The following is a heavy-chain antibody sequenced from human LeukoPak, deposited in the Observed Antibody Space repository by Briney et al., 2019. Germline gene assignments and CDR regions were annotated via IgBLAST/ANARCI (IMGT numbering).Heavy chain of an antibody. CDR1: GFTFSTSN. J-gene: IGHJ4*02. CDR3: ARDTAMAYFDY. D-gene: IGHD5-18*01. CDR2: ISSGSISI. Sequence: PGGSLRLSCAASGFTFSTSNMNWVRQAPGKGLEWVSYISSGSISIYYADSVRGRFTISRDNAKNSLYLQVNSLRDEDTALYYCARDTAMAYFDYWGQGSLVTVTS. V-gene: IGHV3-48*02.